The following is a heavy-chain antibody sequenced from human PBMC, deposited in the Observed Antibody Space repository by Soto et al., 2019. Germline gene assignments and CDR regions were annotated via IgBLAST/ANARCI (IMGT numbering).Heavy chain of an antibody. CDR3: AKDNCSGGSCYYMDV. V-gene: IGHV3-9*01. J-gene: IGHJ6*03. D-gene: IGHD2-15*01. CDR1: GFTFDDYA. Sequence: GGSLRLSCAASGFTFDDYAMHWVRQAPGKGLEWVSGISWNSGSIGYADSVKGRFTISRDNAKNSLYLQMNSLRAEDTALYYCAKDNCSGGSCYYMDVWGKGTTVTAP. CDR2: ISWNSGSI.